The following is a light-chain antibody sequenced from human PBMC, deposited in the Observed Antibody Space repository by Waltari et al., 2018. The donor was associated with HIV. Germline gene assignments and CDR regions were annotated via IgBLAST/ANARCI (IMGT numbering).Light chain of an antibody. CDR2: DDS. Sequence: SYVLTPPPSVSVATGQTARFTCGGNNLGSQSVHWYQQKPGQAPLLVLFDDSDRPSGIPERFSGSNSGNTATLTISRVEAGDEADYYCQVWDSSSDVVFGGGTKLTVL. J-gene: IGLJ2*01. CDR1: NLGSQS. CDR3: QVWDSSSDVV. V-gene: IGLV3-21*02.